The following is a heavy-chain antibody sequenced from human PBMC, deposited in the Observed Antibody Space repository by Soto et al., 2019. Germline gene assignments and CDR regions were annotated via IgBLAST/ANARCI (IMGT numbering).Heavy chain of an antibody. CDR3: AKDSGRRGEVVWFDP. J-gene: IGHJ5*02. V-gene: IGHV3-23*01. CDR1: GFTFSSYA. CDR2: ISGSGGST. D-gene: IGHD3-10*01. Sequence: EVQLLESGGGLVQPGGSLRLSCAASGFTFSSYAMSWVRQAPGKGLEWVSAISGSGGSTYYADSVKGRFTISRDNSKNTLYLQMTRLRAEDTAVYYCAKDSGRRGEVVWFDPWGQGTLVTVSS.